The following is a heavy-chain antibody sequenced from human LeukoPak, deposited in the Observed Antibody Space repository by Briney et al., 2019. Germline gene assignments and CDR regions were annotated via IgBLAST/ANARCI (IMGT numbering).Heavy chain of an antibody. Sequence: GGSLRLSCAASGFTFSDYYMSWIRQAPGKGLEWVSYISSSGSTIYYADSVKGRFTISRDNSKNTLYLQMNSLRAEDTAVYYCARYRLPWYYFDYWGQGTLVTVSS. CDR1: GFTFSDYY. CDR3: ARYRLPWYYFDY. J-gene: IGHJ4*02. V-gene: IGHV3-11*01. D-gene: IGHD4-23*01. CDR2: ISSSGSTI.